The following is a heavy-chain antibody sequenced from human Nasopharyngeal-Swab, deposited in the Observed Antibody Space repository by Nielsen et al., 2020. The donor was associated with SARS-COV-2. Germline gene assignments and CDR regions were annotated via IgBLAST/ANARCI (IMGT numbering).Heavy chain of an antibody. V-gene: IGHV4-34*01. CDR2: IYHSGST. D-gene: IGHD6-19*01. Sequence: SQTLSLTCGVYGGPFNDHYWTWIRQPPGKGLEWIGYIYHSGSTYYNPSLKSRVTISVDTSKNQFSLKLSSVTAADTAVYYCARHGAGIAVAGTLRWFDPWGQGTLVTVSS. CDR3: ARHGAGIAVAGTLRWFDP. J-gene: IGHJ5*02. CDR1: GGPFNDHY.